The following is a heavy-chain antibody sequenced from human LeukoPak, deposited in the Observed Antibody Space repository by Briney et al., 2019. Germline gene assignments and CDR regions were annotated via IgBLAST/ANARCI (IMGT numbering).Heavy chain of an antibody. CDR2: ISWNSGSI. CDR3: AKDTNHYYGSGSLKI. Sequence: GGSLRLSCAASGFTFDDYAMHWVRQAPGRGLEWVSGISWNSGSIGYADSVKGRFTISRDNAKNSLYLQMNSLRAEDTALYYCAKDTNHYYGSGSLKIWGQGTLVTVSS. J-gene: IGHJ4*02. CDR1: GFTFDDYA. V-gene: IGHV3-9*01. D-gene: IGHD3-10*01.